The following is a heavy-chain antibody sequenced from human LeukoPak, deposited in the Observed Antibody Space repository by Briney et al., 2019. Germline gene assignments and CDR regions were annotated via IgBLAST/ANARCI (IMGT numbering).Heavy chain of an antibody. CDR1: GYTFTGYY. V-gene: IGHV1-2*04. Sequence: GASVKVSCEASGYTFTGYYMHWVRQAPGQGLEWMGWINPNSGGTNYAQKFQGWVTMTRDTSISTAYMELSRLRSDDTAVYYCARDQSGLVRGVMNYWGQGTLVTVSS. D-gene: IGHD3-10*01. J-gene: IGHJ4*02. CDR2: INPNSGGT. CDR3: ARDQSGLVRGVMNY.